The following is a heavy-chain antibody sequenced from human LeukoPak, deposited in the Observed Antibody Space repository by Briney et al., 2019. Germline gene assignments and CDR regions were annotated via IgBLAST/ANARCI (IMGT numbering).Heavy chain of an antibody. CDR1: GFTFSSYG. Sequence: GGSLRLSRVASGFTFSSYGMHWVRQAPGKGLEWVAVIWYDGSNKYYADSVKGRFTISRDNSKNTLYLQMNSLRAEDTAVYYCARGPLPYSSSWYDSDAFDIWGQGTMVTVSS. CDR3: ARGPLPYSSSWYDSDAFDI. CDR2: IWYDGSNK. D-gene: IGHD6-13*01. J-gene: IGHJ3*02. V-gene: IGHV3-33*01.